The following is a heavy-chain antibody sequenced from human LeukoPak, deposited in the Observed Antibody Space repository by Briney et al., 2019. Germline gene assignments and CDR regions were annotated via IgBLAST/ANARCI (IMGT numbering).Heavy chain of an antibody. CDR1: GGSFSGYY. Sequence: SETLSLTCAVSGGSFSGYYWSWIRQPPGKGLEWIGEINHSGSTNYNPSLKSRVTISVDTSKNQFSLKLSSVTAADTAVYYCARGDCSGGSCYPWFDPWGQGTLVTVSS. V-gene: IGHV4-34*01. CDR3: ARGDCSGGSCYPWFDP. CDR2: INHSGST. D-gene: IGHD2-15*01. J-gene: IGHJ5*02.